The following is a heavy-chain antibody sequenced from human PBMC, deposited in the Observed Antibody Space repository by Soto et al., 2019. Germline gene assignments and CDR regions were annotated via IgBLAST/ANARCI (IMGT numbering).Heavy chain of an antibody. V-gene: IGHV3-9*01. CDR2: ISWNSGSI. Sequence: PGGSLRLSCAASGFTFDDYAMHWVRQAPGKGLEWVSGISWNSGSIGYADSVKGRFTISRDNAKNSLYLQMNSLRAEDTALYYCAKDRVNRDPAGPFDYWGQGTLVTVSS. CDR1: GFTFDDYA. CDR3: AKDRVNRDPAGPFDY. J-gene: IGHJ4*02. D-gene: IGHD2-2*01.